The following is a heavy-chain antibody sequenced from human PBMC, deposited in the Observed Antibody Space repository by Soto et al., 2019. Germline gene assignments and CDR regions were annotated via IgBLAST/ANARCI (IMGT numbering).Heavy chain of an antibody. CDR2: IYYSGST. V-gene: IGHV4-30-4*01. CDR3: ARGFRNNWASGAYDL. Sequence: PSETLSLTCTVSGGSISSGDYYWSWIRQPPGKGLEWIGYIYYSGSTYYNPSLKSRVTISVDTSKNQFSLKLSSVIAADTAVYYCARGFRNNWASGAYDLWGQGTVVTVSS. J-gene: IGHJ3*01. CDR1: GGSISSGDYY. D-gene: IGHD1-1*01.